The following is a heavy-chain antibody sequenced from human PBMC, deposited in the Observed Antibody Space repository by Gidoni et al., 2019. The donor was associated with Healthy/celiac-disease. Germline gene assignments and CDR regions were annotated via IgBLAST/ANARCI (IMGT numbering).Heavy chain of an antibody. Sequence: QVQLVQSGAEVKKPGSSVKVSCKASGGTFSSYAISWVRQAPGQGLEWMGGIIPIFGTANDAQKFQGRDTITADKATSTAYMELSSLRSEDTAVYYCHIAARPGEPYYGMDVWGQGTTVTVSS. CDR2: IIPIFGTA. CDR1: GGTFSSYA. J-gene: IGHJ6*02. D-gene: IGHD6-6*01. V-gene: IGHV1-69*06. CDR3: HIAARPGEPYYGMDV.